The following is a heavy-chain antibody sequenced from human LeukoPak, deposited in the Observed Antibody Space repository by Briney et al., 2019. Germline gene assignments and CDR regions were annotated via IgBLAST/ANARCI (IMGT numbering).Heavy chain of an antibody. CDR2: IITLIGIA. CDR1: GGTFNSDT. V-gene: IGHV1-69*17. D-gene: IGHD3-22*01. J-gene: IGHJ4*02. Sequence: ASVKCSCKASGGTFNSDTISCVRHAPGEGVEWRGGIITLIGIANYAQKFQGRVTITADKSTSTAYIELSSMRSGDTAVYYCARDTQDYYDSSGYPVLWGQGTLVTVSS. CDR3: ARDTQDYYDSSGYPVL.